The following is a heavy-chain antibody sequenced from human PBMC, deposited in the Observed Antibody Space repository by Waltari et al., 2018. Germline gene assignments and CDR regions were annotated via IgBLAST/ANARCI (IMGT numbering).Heavy chain of an antibody. D-gene: IGHD1-7*01. CDR2: INHSGST. V-gene: IGHV4-34*01. CDR1: GGSFSGYY. J-gene: IGHJ4*02. Sequence: QVQLQQWGAGLLKPSETLSLTCAVYGGSFSGYYWSWIRQPPGKGLEWIGEINHSGSTNYNPSLKSRVTISVDTSKNQFSLKLSSVTAEDTAVYYCARGGGRSELLDYWGQGTLVTVSS. CDR3: ARGGGRSELLDY.